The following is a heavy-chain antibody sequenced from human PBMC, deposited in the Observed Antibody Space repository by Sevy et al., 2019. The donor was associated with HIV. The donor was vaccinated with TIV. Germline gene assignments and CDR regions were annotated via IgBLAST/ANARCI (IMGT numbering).Heavy chain of an antibody. D-gene: IGHD4-17*01. CDR3: ARPPSLRGVDV. CDR1: GGSFSGYY. J-gene: IGHJ6*02. Sequence: SETLSLTCAVYGGSFSGYYWSWIRQPPGKGLEWIGEINHSGSTNYNPSLKSRVTISVDTSKNQFSLKLGSVTAADTAVYYCARPPSLRGVDVWGQGTTVTVSS. V-gene: IGHV4-34*01. CDR2: INHSGST.